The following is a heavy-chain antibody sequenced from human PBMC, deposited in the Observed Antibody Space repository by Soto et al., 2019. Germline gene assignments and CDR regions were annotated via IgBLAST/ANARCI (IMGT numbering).Heavy chain of an antibody. Sequence: SVKVSCKASGGTFSSYAISWVRQAPGQGLEWMGGIIPIFGTANYAQKFQGRVTITADKSTSTAYMELSSLRSEDTAVYYCARGLRYFDWLLEGWFDPWGQGTLVTVSS. J-gene: IGHJ5*02. CDR3: ARGLRYFDWLLEGWFDP. CDR1: GGTFSSYA. V-gene: IGHV1-69*06. D-gene: IGHD3-9*01. CDR2: IIPIFGTA.